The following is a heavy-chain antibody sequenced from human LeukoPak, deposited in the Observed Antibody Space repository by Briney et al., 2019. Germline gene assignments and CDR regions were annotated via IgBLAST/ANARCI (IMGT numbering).Heavy chain of an antibody. V-gene: IGHV1-2*02. Sequence: ASVKVSCKASGYTFTGYYMQWVRQAPGQGLEWMGWINPNSGGTKYAQKFQGRVTMTRDTSISTAYMELSRLISDDTAVYYCARGTLTGSTWVFDYWGQGTLVTVSS. CDR1: GYTFTGYY. J-gene: IGHJ4*02. CDR2: INPNSGGT. CDR3: ARGTLTGSTWVFDY. D-gene: IGHD6-13*01.